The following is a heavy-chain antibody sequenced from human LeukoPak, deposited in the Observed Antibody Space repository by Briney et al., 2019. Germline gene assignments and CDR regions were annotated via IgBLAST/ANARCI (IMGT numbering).Heavy chain of an antibody. D-gene: IGHD5-18*01. Sequence: GGSLRLSCAASGFTFSSYGMSWVRQAPGKGLEWVSSISSSSSYIYYADSVKGRFTISRDNAKNSLYLQMNSLRAEDTAVYYCARGVDTAMVRWGYYFDYWGQGTLVTVSS. CDR3: ARGVDTAMVRWGYYFDY. J-gene: IGHJ4*02. V-gene: IGHV3-21*04. CDR2: ISSSSSYI. CDR1: GFTFSSYG.